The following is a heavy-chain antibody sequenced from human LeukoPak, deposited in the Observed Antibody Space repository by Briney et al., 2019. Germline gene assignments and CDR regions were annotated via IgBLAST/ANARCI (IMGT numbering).Heavy chain of an antibody. CDR1: GGSISSGGYY. Sequence: LQTLSLTCTVSGGSISSGGYYWSWIRQHPGKGLVWFGYIYYSGSTYYNPSLKSRVTISVDTSKNQFSLKLSSVTAADTAVYYCARGRSSTSGGDWFDRWGQGTLVTVSS. D-gene: IGHD2-2*01. V-gene: IGHV4-31*03. CDR2: IYYSGST. CDR3: ARGRSSTSGGDWFDR. J-gene: IGHJ5*02.